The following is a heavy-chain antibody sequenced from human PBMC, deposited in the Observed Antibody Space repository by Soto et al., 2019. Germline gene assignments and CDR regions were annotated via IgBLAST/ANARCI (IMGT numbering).Heavy chain of an antibody. Sequence: VRLVESGGGLVQPGGSLRLSCAASGFSFSSYWMHWVRHAPGKGLVWVSRINSDGSSTTYAESVEGRFTIPRDNDKNTVYLQMNSLAPEDTAVYYCAKGVPGATRYFQHWGQGTLVTVSS. D-gene: IGHD2-2*01. CDR2: INSDGSST. CDR1: GFSFSSYW. J-gene: IGHJ1*01. V-gene: IGHV3-74*01. CDR3: AKGVPGATRYFQH.